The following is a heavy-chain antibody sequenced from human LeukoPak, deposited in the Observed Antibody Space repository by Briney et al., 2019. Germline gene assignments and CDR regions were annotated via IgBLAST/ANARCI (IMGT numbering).Heavy chain of an antibody. Sequence: GGSLRLSCAASGFTFSSYSMNWVRQAPRKGLEWVTFMQYDGSVEFYADSVKGRFTISRDNAKNSLYLQMNSLRAEDTAVYYCAKDPWSSPSGKEREQQLVSPPGYWGQGTLVTVSS. V-gene: IGHV3-30*02. CDR2: MQYDGSVE. D-gene: IGHD6-13*01. J-gene: IGHJ4*02. CDR3: AKDPWSSPSGKEREQQLVSPPGY. CDR1: GFTFSSYS.